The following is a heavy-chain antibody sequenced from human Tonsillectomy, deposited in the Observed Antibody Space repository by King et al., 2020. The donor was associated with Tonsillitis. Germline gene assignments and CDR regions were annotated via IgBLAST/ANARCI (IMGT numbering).Heavy chain of an antibody. CDR1: GFTFSSYG. CDR3: AKETIRLGELSLYRYFDL. J-gene: IGHJ2*01. Sequence: VQLVESGGGVVQPGGSLRLSCAASGFTFSSYGMHWVRQAPGKGLEWVAFIRYDGSNKYYADSVKGRFTISRDNSKNTVFLQMNSLSAEDTAVYYCAKETIRLGELSLYRYFDLWGRGTLVTVSS. D-gene: IGHD3-16*02. CDR2: IRYDGSNK. V-gene: IGHV3-30*02.